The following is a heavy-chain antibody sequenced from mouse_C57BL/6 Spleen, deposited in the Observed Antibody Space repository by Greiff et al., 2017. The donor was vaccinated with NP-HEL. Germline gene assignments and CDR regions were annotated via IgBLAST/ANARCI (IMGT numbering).Heavy chain of an antibody. CDR2: IHPNSGST. D-gene: IGHD1-1*01. V-gene: IGHV1-64*01. CDR3: ARGLLRVWFAY. Sequence: QVQLQQPGAELVKPGASVKLSCKASGYTFTSYWMHWVKQRPGQGLEWIGMIHPNSGSTNYNEKFKSKATLTVDTSSSTAYMQLSSLTSEDSAVYYCARGLLRVWFAYWGQGTLVTVSA. J-gene: IGHJ3*01. CDR1: GYTFTSYW.